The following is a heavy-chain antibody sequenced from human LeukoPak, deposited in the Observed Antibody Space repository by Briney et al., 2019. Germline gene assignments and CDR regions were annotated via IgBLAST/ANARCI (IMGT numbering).Heavy chain of an antibody. CDR1: GLTFSTYS. D-gene: IGHD6-19*01. J-gene: IGHJ4*02. Sequence: GGSLRLSCAVSGLTFSTYSMTWVRQGPGKGLEWVSSIYNSGAKIFYADSVKGRFTISRDNSKNMLYLQMNSLRVEDTAVYYCPKDVAPDSGWDLDYWGQGTLVTVSS. V-gene: IGHV3-23*01. CDR3: PKDVAPDSGWDLDY. CDR2: IYNSGAKI.